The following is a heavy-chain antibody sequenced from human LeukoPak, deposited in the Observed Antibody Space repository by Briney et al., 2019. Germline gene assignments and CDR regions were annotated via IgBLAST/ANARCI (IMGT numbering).Heavy chain of an antibody. CDR2: MNPSSGNT. Sequence: ASVKVSCKASGYTFTSDINWVGQATGGGGQGMVWMNPSSGNTEYAPKFQGRVTMIRDITIRTAYKELSSLRSEDTAVYYCASGAVARDCSGGSCYHVDIWGQGTMVTVSS. D-gene: IGHD2-15*01. J-gene: IGHJ3*02. CDR3: ASGAVARDCSGGSCYHVDI. CDR1: GYTFTSD. V-gene: IGHV1-8*01.